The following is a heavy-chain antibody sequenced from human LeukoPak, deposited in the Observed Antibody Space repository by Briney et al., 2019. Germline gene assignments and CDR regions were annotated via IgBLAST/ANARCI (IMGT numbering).Heavy chain of an antibody. CDR2: IYYSGST. CDR1: GGSISSGGYY. J-gene: IGHJ5*02. CDR3: ARVAHEYCSSTSCYWFDP. V-gene: IGHV4-31*03. D-gene: IGHD2-2*01. Sequence: SETLSLTCTVSGGSISSGGYYWSWIRQHPGKGLEWIGYIYYSGSTYYNPSLKSRVTISVDTSKNQLSLKLSSVTAADTAVYYCARVAHEYCSSTSCYWFDPWGQGTLVTVSS.